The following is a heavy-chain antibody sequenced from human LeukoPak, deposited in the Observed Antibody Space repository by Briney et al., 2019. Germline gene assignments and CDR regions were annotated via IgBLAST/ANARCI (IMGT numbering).Heavy chain of an antibody. J-gene: IGHJ3*02. Sequence: SETLSLTCTVSGYSISSGYYWGWIRQPPGKGLEWIGSIYHSGSTYYNPSLKSRVTISVDTSKNQFSLKLSSVTVADTAVYYCARSLYYYGADAFDIWGQGTKVTVSS. CDR1: GYSISSGYY. CDR3: ARSLYYYGADAFDI. CDR2: IYHSGST. D-gene: IGHD3-10*01. V-gene: IGHV4-38-2*02.